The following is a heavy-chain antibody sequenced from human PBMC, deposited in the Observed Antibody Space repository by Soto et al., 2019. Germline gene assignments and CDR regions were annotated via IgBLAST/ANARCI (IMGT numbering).Heavy chain of an antibody. Sequence: SETLSLTCAVSGVSISSGGYSWSWVRQPPGKGLEWIGYIYHSGSTYYNPSLKSRVTISVDRSKNQFSLKLSSVTAADTAVYYCARVPSPWGQGTLVTVSS. CDR2: IYHSGST. CDR3: ARVPSP. V-gene: IGHV4-30-2*01. CDR1: GVSISSGGYS. J-gene: IGHJ5*02.